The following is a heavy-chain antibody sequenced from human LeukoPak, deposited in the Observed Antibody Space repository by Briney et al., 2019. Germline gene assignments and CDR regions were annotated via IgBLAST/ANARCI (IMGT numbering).Heavy chain of an antibody. Sequence: SETLSLTCAVSADSFSSHYWTWIRQLPGKGLEWLGYISYIGTTNYNPSLKSRVTISIDTSKNQFSLKLSSVTAADTAVYYCARDLVTVTKGFDIWGQGTMVSVSS. CDR1: ADSFSSHY. CDR2: ISYIGTT. V-gene: IGHV4-59*11. D-gene: IGHD4-17*01. CDR3: ARDLVTVTKGFDI. J-gene: IGHJ3*02.